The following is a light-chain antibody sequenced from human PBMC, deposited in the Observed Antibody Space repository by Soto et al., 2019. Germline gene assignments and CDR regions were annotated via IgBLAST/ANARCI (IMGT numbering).Light chain of an antibody. CDR3: QPYGGSPRT. Sequence: EVVLTQSPGTLSLSPGERATLSCRASQSISQSLAWYQQRPGQSPRLLIYDASRRATGIPDRFTGSGFGTDFTLTISRLAPEDLAVYYCQPYGGSPRTFGQGTKVALK. CDR1: QSISQS. V-gene: IGKV3-20*01. J-gene: IGKJ1*01. CDR2: DAS.